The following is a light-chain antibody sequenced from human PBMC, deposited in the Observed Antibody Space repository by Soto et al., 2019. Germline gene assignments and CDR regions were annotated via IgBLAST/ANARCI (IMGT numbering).Light chain of an antibody. V-gene: IGKV3-20*01. CDR1: QTVSSGF. CDR2: GAS. CDR3: QQHGSSPLT. J-gene: IGKJ3*01. Sequence: EIVLTQSPGTLSLSPGERATLSCRASQTVSSGFLAWYQQKPGQAPRLLIYGASSRATGIPDRFSGSGSGTDFTLTISRLEPEDFAVYYCQQHGSSPLTFGPGTKVDIK.